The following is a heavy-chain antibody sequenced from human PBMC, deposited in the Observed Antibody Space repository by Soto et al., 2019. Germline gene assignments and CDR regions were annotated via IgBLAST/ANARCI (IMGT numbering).Heavy chain of an antibody. J-gene: IGHJ6*02. CDR3: ARDLYCSGGSCYLGYYGMDV. Sequence: QVQLVQSGAEVKKPGASVKVSCKASGYTFTSYGISWVRQAPGQGLEWMGWLSAYNGNTNYAQKLQGRVTMTTDTSTSTAYMELRSLRSDDTAVYYCARDLYCSGGSCYLGYYGMDVWGQGTTVTVSS. CDR2: LSAYNGNT. V-gene: IGHV1-18*04. D-gene: IGHD2-15*01. CDR1: GYTFTSYG.